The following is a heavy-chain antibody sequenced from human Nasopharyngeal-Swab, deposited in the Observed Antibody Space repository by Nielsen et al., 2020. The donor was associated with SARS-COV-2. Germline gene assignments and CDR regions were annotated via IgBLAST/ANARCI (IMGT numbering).Heavy chain of an antibody. CDR1: GFTFSSYD. V-gene: IGHV3-13*01. CDR2: IGTAGDT. J-gene: IGHJ4*02. CDR3: VLAVAGTRSFDY. D-gene: IGHD6-19*01. Sequence: GESLKISCAASGFTFSSYDMHWVRQATGKGLEWVSAIGTAGDTYYPGSVKGRLTISRENAKNSLYLQMNSLRAGDTAVYYCVLAVAGTRSFDYWGQGTLVTVSS.